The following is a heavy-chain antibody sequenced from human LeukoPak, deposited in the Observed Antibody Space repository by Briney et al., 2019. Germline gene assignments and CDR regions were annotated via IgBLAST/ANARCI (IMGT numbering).Heavy chain of an antibody. CDR2: ISAYNGNT. V-gene: IGHV1-18*01. D-gene: IGHD6-13*01. CDR3: ARLAAAGTGRNWFDP. CDR1: GYTFTSYG. J-gene: IGHJ5*02. Sequence: GASVKVSCKASGYTFTSYGISWVRQAPGQGLEWMGWISAYNGNTNYAQKLQGRVTMTTDTSTSTAYMELRSLRPDDTAVYYCARLAAAGTGRNWFDPWGQGTLVTVSS.